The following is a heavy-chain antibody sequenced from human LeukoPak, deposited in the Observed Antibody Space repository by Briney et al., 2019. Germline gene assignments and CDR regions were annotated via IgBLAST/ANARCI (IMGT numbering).Heavy chain of an antibody. D-gene: IGHD4-17*01. J-gene: IGHJ4*02. CDR3: ARVTVTTLFDH. Sequence: MGWINPKNSGTKYAQKFQGWITMTTDTSTSTAYMELTSLRSNDTAVYYCARVTVTTLFDHWGPGTLVTVSS. V-gene: IGHV1-2*04. CDR2: INPKNSGT.